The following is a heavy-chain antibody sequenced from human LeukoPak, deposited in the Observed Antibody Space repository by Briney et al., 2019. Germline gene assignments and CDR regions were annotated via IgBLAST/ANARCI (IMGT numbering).Heavy chain of an antibody. J-gene: IGHJ4*02. CDR3: ARRPGYDFWSGYYRYFDY. Sequence: SETLSLTCTVSGGSISSSSYYWGWIRQPPGKGLEWIGSIYYSGSTYYNPSLKSRVTISVDTSKNQFSLKLSTVTAANTAVYYCARRPGYDFWSGYYRYFDYWGQGTLVTVSS. CDR1: GGSISSSSYY. V-gene: IGHV4-39*01. CDR2: IYYSGST. D-gene: IGHD3-3*01.